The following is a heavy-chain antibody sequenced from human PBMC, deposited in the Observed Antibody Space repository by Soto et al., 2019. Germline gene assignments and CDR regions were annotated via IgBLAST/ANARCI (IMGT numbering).Heavy chain of an antibody. J-gene: IGHJ4*02. D-gene: IGHD4-17*01. CDR1: GGSISSYY. CDR2: IYYSGST. CDR3: ARVSYGGKLYYFDY. Sequence: PSETLSLTCTVSGGSISSYYWSWIRQPPGKGLEWIGYIYYSGSTNYNPSLKSRVTISVDTSKNQFSLKLSSVTAADTAVYYCARVSYGGKLYYFDYWGQGTLVTVSS. V-gene: IGHV4-59*01.